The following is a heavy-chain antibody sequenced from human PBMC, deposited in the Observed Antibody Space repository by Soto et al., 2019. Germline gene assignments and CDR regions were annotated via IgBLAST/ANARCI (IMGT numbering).Heavy chain of an antibody. J-gene: IGHJ3*02. D-gene: IGHD3-10*01. CDR3: ARGGGAPKREGRRACDI. CDR2: MNPNSGNT. Sequence: QVQLVQSGAEVKKPGASVKVSCKASGYTFTSYDINWVRQATGQGLEWMGWMNPNSGNTGYAQKCQGRVTMTRNTSISTAYMERSSLRSEDTAVYYCARGGGAPKREGRRACDIWGQGTMVTVSS. CDR1: GYTFTSYD. V-gene: IGHV1-8*01.